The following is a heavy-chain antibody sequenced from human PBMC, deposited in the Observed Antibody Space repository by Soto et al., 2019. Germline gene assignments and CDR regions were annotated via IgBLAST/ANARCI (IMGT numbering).Heavy chain of an antibody. V-gene: IGHV4-4*02. Sequence: QVQLQESGPGLVKPSGTLSLTCAVSGGSISSSNWWSWVRQPPGKGLEWIGEIDHSGSTNYNPSLKSRVTLSVDKSKNQFSLKLSSVTAADTAVYYCARVLGNGAFDIWGQGTMVTVSS. CDR2: IDHSGST. CDR3: ARVLGNGAFDI. J-gene: IGHJ3*02. D-gene: IGHD3-3*02. CDR1: GGSISSSNW.